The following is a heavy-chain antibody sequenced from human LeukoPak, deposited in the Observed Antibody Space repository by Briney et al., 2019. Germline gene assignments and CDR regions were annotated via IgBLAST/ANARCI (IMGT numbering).Heavy chain of an antibody. CDR2: IYYSGST. V-gene: IGHV4-39*07. D-gene: IGHD1-26*01. J-gene: IGHJ6*02. CDR3: AREGGSYTSYYYYGMDV. Sequence: TPSETLSLTCTVSGGSISSSSYYWGWIRQPPGKGLEWIGSIYYSGSTYYNPSLKSRVTISVDTSKNQFSLKLSSVTAADTAVYYCAREGGSYTSYYYYGMDVWGQGTTATVSS. CDR1: GGSISSSSYY.